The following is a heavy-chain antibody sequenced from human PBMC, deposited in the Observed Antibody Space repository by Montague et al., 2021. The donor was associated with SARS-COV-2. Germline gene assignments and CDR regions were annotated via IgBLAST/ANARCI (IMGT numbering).Heavy chain of an antibody. D-gene: IGHD2-15*01. Sequence: SETLSLTCTVSGGSISSTSYYWGWVRQPPGKGLEWIGSIHHSGSAYYNPSLKSRVTISIDTSKNQFSLKLRSVTAADTAVYFCGRVILSATSNPFDCWGPGTLVTVSS. J-gene: IGHJ4*02. CDR2: IHHSGSA. V-gene: IGHV4-39*07. CDR1: GGSISSTSYY. CDR3: GRVILSATSNPFDC.